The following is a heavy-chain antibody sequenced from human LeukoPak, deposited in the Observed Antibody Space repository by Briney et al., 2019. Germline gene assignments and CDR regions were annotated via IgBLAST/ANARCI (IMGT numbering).Heavy chain of an antibody. CDR1: GGSISSYY. V-gene: IGHV4-59*12. CDR2: IYYSGST. J-gene: IGHJ4*02. D-gene: IGHD3-3*01. CDR3: ARDGHFWSGYPFDY. Sequence: SETLSLTCTVSGGSISSYYWSWIRQPPGKGLEWIGYIYYSGSTNYNPSLKSRVTISVDTSKNQFSLKLSSVTAADTAVYYCARDGHFWSGYPFDYWGQGTLVTVSS.